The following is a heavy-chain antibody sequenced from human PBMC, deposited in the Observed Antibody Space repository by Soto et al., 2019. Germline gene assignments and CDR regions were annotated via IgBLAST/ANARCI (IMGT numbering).Heavy chain of an antibody. V-gene: IGHV1-69*01. CDR1: GGTFSSCA. CDR2: IIPIFGTA. D-gene: IGHD3-10*01. J-gene: IGHJ6*02. CDR3: ASRFYGSGSYDYYGMDV. Sequence: QVQLVQSGAEVKKPGSSVKVSCKASGGTFSSCAICWVRQAPGQGLEWMGGIIPIFGTANYAQKFQGRVTITADESTSTAYMELSSLRSEDTAVYYCASRFYGSGSYDYYGMDVWGQGTTVTVSS.